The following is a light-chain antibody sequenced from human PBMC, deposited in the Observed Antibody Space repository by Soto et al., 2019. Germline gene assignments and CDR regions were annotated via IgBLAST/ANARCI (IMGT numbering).Light chain of an antibody. Sequence: EIVLTQSPGTLSLSPGERATLSCRAIQSVSSSYLAWYQQKPGQAPRLLIYGASSRATGIPDRFSGSGSGTDFTLTISRLEPEDFAVYYCKQYGSSPCTFGQGTKVDIK. J-gene: IGKJ1*01. CDR2: GAS. V-gene: IGKV3-20*01. CDR3: KQYGSSPCT. CDR1: QSVSSSY.